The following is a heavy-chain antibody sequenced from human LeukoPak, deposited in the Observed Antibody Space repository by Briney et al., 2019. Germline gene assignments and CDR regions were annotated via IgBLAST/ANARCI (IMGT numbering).Heavy chain of an antibody. V-gene: IGHV3-7*01. CDR2: MDPTGSQK. CDR1: QFTFNGSW. Sequence: GGSLRLSCADSQFTFNGSWINWVRQAPGKGLEWVANMDPTGSQKRYVDSVRGRFTISKDNPGASLYLDMHSLRAEDTAIYYCAIWTSGNYWGQGTLVTVSS. CDR3: AIWTSGNY. J-gene: IGHJ4*02. D-gene: IGHD1-1*01.